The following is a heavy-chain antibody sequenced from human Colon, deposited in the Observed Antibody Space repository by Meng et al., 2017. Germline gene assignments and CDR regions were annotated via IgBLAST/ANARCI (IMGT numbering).Heavy chain of an antibody. J-gene: IGHJ4*02. V-gene: IGHV4-31*03. CDR2: IYYSGST. CDR1: GGSISSGGYY. Sequence: QVPPQDPGPGRVNPSQTLSLTCTALGGSISSGGYYWSWIRQHPGKGLEWIGYIYYSGSTYYNPSLKSRVTISVDTSKNQFSLKLSSVTAADTAVYYCARRSVAGTEDYFDYWGQGTLVTVSS. CDR3: ARRSVAGTEDYFDY. D-gene: IGHD6-19*01.